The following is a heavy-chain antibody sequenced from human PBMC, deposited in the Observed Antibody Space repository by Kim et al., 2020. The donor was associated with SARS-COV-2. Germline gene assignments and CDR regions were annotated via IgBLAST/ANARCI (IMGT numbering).Heavy chain of an antibody. CDR3: ARGTMIVPYFQH. J-gene: IGHJ1*01. CDR2: INHSGST. CDR1: GGSFSGYY. D-gene: IGHD3-22*01. V-gene: IGHV4-34*01. Sequence: SETLSLTCAVYGGSFSGYYWSWIRQPPGKGLEWIGEINHSGSTNYNPSLKSRVTISVDTSKNQFSLKLSSVTAADTAVYYCARGTMIVPYFQHWGQGTLV.